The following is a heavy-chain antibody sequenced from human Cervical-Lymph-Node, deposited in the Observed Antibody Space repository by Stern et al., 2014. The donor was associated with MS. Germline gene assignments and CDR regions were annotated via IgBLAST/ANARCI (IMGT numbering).Heavy chain of an antibody. J-gene: IGHJ4*02. V-gene: IGHV4-39*01. CDR3: ARQGAAAAGTI. D-gene: IGHD6-13*01. Sequence: QLQLQESGPGLVKPSETLSLTCTVSGGSISSSSYYWGWIRQPPGKGLEWIGSIYYSGSTYYNPSLKSRVTISVDTSKNQFSLKLSSVTAADTAVYYCARQGAAAAGTIWGQGTLVTVSS. CDR2: IYYSGST. CDR1: GGSISSSSYY.